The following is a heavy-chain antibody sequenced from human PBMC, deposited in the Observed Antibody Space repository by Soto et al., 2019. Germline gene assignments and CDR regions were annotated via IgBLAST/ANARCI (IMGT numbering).Heavy chain of an antibody. V-gene: IGHV3-23*01. CDR1: GFTFSSCA. D-gene: IGHD3-10*01. Sequence: GGSLRLSCAASGFTFSSCAMSWVRQAPGKGLEWVSSISCSGGSTYYAYSVKVRFTISRDNSKNKLYLQMNSLRAEDTAVYYCAKVVSARGVMPXWGQGTLVTVSX. J-gene: IGHJ4*02. CDR3: AKVVSARGVMPX. CDR2: ISCSGGST.